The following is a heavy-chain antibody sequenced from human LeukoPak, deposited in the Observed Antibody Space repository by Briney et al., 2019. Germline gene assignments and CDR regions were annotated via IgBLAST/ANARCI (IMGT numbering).Heavy chain of an antibody. CDR3: ASPYYYDSSGYSRYYYYYGMDV. D-gene: IGHD3-22*01. J-gene: IGHJ6*02. CDR2: INPSGGST. V-gene: IGHV1-46*01. Sequence: ASVKVSCKASGYTFTSYYMHWVRQAPGQGLEWMGIINPSGGSTSYAQKFQGRVTMTRDTSTSAVYMELSSLRSEDTAVYYCASPYYYDSSGYSRYYYYYGMDVWGQGTTVTVSS. CDR1: GYTFTSYY.